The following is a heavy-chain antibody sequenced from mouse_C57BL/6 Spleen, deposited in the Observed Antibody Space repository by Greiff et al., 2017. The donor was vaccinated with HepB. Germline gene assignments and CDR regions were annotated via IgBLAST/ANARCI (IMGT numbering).Heavy chain of an antibody. V-gene: IGHV1-74*01. J-gene: IGHJ2*01. CDR3: AISPIPTMGDY. Sequence: QVQLKQPGAELVKPGASVKVSCKASGYTFTSYWMHWVKQRPGQGLEWIGRIHPSDSDTNYNQKFKGKATLTVDKSSSTAYMQLSSLTSEDSAVYYCAISPIPTMGDYWGQGTTLTVSS. CDR1: GYTFTSYW. D-gene: IGHD2-10*01. CDR2: IHPSDSDT.